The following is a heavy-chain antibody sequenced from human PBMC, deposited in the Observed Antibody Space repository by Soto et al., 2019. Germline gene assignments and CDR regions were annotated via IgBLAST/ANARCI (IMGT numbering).Heavy chain of an antibody. J-gene: IGHJ3*01. Sequence: SETLPLTCTVSGGSISTRSSYWGWIRQPPGKGLEWIGSIYYSGSTYYNPSLKSRVTISVDTSKNQFSLKLSSVTAADTAVYYCARDLSPYYYDSSGSLWGQGTMVTVSS. CDR2: IYYSGST. V-gene: IGHV4-39*07. CDR1: GGSISTRSSY. CDR3: ARDLSPYYYDSSGSL. D-gene: IGHD3-22*01.